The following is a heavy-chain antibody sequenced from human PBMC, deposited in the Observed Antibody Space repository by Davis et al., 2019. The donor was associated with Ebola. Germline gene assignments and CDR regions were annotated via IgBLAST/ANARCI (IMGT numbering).Heavy chain of an antibody. CDR3: AKAGGRGYSNAWVDY. D-gene: IGHD5-18*01. CDR2: VNPNLGGT. J-gene: IGHJ4*02. Sequence: ASVKVSCKASGYTFTGYYIHWVRQAPGQGLEWMGWVNPNLGGTNYAPRFKGRVTMTRDTSITTAYMELKNLTSDDTALYYCAKAGGRGYSNAWVDYWGQGILVTVSS. V-gene: IGHV1-2*02. CDR1: GYTFTGYY.